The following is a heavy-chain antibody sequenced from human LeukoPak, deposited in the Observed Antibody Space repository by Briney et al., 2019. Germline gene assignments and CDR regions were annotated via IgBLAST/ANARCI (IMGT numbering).Heavy chain of an antibody. D-gene: IGHD6-13*01. CDR3: AKGRIAAAVGGAYYFDY. J-gene: IGHJ4*02. CDR1: GFTFRNYW. V-gene: IGHV3-23*01. Sequence: GGSLRLSCAASGFTFRNYWMSWVRQAPGKGLEWVSAISGSGGSTYYADSVKGRFTISRDNSKNTLYLQMNSLRAEDTAVYYCAKGRIAAAVGGAYYFDYWGQGTLVTVSS. CDR2: ISGSGGST.